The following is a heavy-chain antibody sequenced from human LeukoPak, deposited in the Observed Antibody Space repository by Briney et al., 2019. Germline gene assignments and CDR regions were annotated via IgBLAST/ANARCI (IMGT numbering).Heavy chain of an antibody. CDR2: ISSSSSYI. Sequence: GGSLRLSCAASGFTFSSYSMNWVHQAPGKGLEWVSSISSSSSYIYYADSVKGRFTISRDNAKNSLYLQMNSLRAEDTAVYYCAREDYYDSSGYYALFDYWGQGTLVTVSS. J-gene: IGHJ4*02. CDR3: AREDYYDSSGYYALFDY. V-gene: IGHV3-21*01. CDR1: GFTFSSYS. D-gene: IGHD3-22*01.